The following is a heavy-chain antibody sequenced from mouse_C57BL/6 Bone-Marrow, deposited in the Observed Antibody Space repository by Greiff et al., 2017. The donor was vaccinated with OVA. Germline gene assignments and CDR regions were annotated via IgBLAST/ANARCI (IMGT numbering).Heavy chain of an antibody. V-gene: IGHV1-72*01. CDR3: ARDYRRAMDY. D-gene: IGHD2-14*01. J-gene: IGHJ4*01. Sequence: QVQLKQPGAELVKPGASVKLSCKASGYTFTSYWMHWVKQRPGRGLEWIGRIDPNSGGTKYNEKFKSKATLTVDKPSSTAYMQLSSLTSEDSAVYYCARDYRRAMDYWGQGTSVTVSS. CDR1: GYTFTSYW. CDR2: IDPNSGGT.